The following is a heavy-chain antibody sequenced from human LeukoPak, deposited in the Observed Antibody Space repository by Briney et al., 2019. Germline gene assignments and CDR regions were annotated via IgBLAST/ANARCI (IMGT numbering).Heavy chain of an antibody. D-gene: IGHD6-13*01. J-gene: IGHJ3*02. Sequence: SETLSLTCTVSGGSISSSSYYWGWIRQPPGQGLEWIGSIYYSGSTYYNPSLKSRVTISVDTSKNQFSLKLSSVTAADTAVYFCARRIPAAGDDTDVAWGTFDIWGQGTTVTVSS. V-gene: IGHV4-39*07. CDR1: GGSISSSSYY. CDR2: IYYSGST. CDR3: ARRIPAAGDDTDVAWGTFDI.